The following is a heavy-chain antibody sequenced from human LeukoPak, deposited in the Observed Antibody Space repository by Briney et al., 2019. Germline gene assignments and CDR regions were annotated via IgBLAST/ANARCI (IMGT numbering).Heavy chain of an antibody. CDR1: GFTFSSYG. Sequence: SGGSLRLSCAASGFTFSSYGMHWVRQAPGKGLEWVAVIWYDGSNKYYADSVKGRFTISRDNSKNTLYLQMNSLRAEDTAVHYCATSTSDYYDSSGPVHHWGQGTLVTVSS. V-gene: IGHV3-33*01. CDR3: ATSTSDYYDSSGPVHH. CDR2: IWYDGSNK. J-gene: IGHJ5*02. D-gene: IGHD3-22*01.